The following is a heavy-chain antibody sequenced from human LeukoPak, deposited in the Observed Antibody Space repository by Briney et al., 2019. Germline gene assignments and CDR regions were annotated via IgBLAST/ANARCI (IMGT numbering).Heavy chain of an antibody. Sequence: GRSLRLSCVASGFTFSSFAMHWVRQAPGKGLEWVAIIWYDGSNKYYADSVKGRFTISRDNSKKTLYLQMNSLRAEDTAVYYCVRGSDFDYWGRGTLVTVSS. CDR2: IWYDGSNK. CDR3: VRGSDFDY. CDR1: GFTFSSFA. V-gene: IGHV3-33*01. J-gene: IGHJ4*02.